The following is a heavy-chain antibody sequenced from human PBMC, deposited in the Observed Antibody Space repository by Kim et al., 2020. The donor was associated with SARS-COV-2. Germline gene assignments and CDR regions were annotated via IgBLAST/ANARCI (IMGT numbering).Heavy chain of an antibody. J-gene: IGHJ6*02. Sequence: PSLKSRVTISVDTSKNQFSLKLSSVTAADTAVYYCARGPLGYYYYGMDVWGQGTTVTVSS. CDR3: ARGPLGYYYYGMDV. D-gene: IGHD3-16*01. V-gene: IGHV4-31*02.